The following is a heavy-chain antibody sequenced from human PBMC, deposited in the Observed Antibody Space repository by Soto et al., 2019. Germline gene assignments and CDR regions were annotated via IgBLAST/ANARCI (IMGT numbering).Heavy chain of an antibody. CDR2: INPNSGGT. CDR1: GYTFTGYY. Sequence: QVQLVQSGAEVKKPGASVKVSCKASGYTFTGYYMHWARQAPGQGLEWMGWINPNSGGTNYAQKFQGRVTMTRDKSISTAYMELSRLSSDDTAVYYCARGGIMRLRLGELPYWGQGTLVTVSS. CDR3: ARGGIMRLRLGELPY. J-gene: IGHJ4*02. V-gene: IGHV1-2*02. D-gene: IGHD3-16*01.